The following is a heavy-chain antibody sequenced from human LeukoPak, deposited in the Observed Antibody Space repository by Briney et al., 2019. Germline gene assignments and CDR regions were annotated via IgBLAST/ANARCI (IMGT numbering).Heavy chain of an antibody. J-gene: IGHJ5*02. CDR3: ARDLSPSGGSYHVNWFDP. D-gene: IGHD1-26*01. CDR1: GYTFTGYY. V-gene: IGHV1-2*02. CDR2: VNPNSGGT. Sequence: ASVKVSCKASGYTFTGYYMHWVRQAPGQGLEWMGWVNPNSGGTNYAQKFQGRVTMTRDTSISTAYTELSRLRSDDTAVYYCARDLSPSGGSYHVNWFDPWGQGTLVIVSS.